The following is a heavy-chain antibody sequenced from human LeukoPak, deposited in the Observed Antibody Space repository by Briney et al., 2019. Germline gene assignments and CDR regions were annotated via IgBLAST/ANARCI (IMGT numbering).Heavy chain of an antibody. CDR1: GYTFTSYA. Sequence: GASAKVSCKASGYTFTSYAMHWVRQAPGQRLEWMGWINAGNGNTKYSQKFQGRVTITTDESTSTAYMELSSLRSEDTAVYYCARDQVVTPFDHWYFDLWGRGTLVTVSS. J-gene: IGHJ2*01. V-gene: IGHV1-3*01. D-gene: IGHD4-23*01. CDR3: ARDQVVTPFDHWYFDL. CDR2: INAGNGNT.